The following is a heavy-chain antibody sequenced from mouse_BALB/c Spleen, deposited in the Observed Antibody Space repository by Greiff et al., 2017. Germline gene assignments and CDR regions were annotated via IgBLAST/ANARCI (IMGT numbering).Heavy chain of an antibody. Sequence: QVQLQQPGAELVKPGASVKLSCKASGYTFTSYWMHWVKQRPGQGLEWIGEINPSNGRTDYNEKFKSKATLTVDKSSSTAYMQLSSLTSEDSAVYYCARGAYGNYASFAYWGQGTLVTVSA. CDR2: INPSNGRT. J-gene: IGHJ3*01. CDR3: ARGAYGNYASFAY. CDR1: GYTFTSYW. V-gene: IGHV1S81*02. D-gene: IGHD2-1*01.